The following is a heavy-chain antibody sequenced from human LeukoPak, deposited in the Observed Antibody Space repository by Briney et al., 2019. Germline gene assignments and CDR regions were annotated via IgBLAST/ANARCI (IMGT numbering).Heavy chain of an antibody. Sequence: GSSLTLFCAPSGLTFSSYAMHSVGHPPGKGLEWVAVISYDGSNKYSAASVKSRFTISRENSKNSPYLQLNSLRAGDTAVYYCAREDSLYCCGMDVWGEGTTVTVSS. V-gene: IGHV3-30-3*01. D-gene: IGHD2-15*01. CDR1: GLTFSSYA. J-gene: IGHJ6*01. CDR2: ISYDGSNK. CDR3: AREDSLYCCGMDV.